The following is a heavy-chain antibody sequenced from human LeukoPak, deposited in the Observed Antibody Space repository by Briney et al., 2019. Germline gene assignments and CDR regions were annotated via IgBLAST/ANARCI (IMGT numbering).Heavy chain of an antibody. D-gene: IGHD3-22*01. Sequence: PSETLSLTCTVSGGSISSYYCSWIRQPPGQALEWIGYIYYSGSTNYNPSLKSRVTISVDTSKNQFSLKLSSVTAADTAVYYCAKNGGYAPSGYYEPSGFDDWGQGTLVTVSS. CDR2: IYYSGST. J-gene: IGHJ4*02. CDR1: GGSISSYY. V-gene: IGHV4-59*01. CDR3: AKNGGYAPSGYYEPSGFDD.